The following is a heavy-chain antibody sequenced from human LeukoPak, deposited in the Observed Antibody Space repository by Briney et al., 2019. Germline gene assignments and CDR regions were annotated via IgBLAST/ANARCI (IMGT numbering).Heavy chain of an antibody. J-gene: IGHJ6*02. CDR1: GGTFSSYA. Sequence: ASVKVSCKASGGTFSSYAISWVRQAPGQGLEWMGGIIPIFGTANYAQKFQGRVTITADESTSTAYMELSSLRSEDTAVYYCARDSHSSGWYLTYYYYGMDVWGQGTTVTVSS. CDR3: ARDSHSSGWYLTYYYYGMDV. D-gene: IGHD6-19*01. V-gene: IGHV1-69*13. CDR2: IIPIFGTA.